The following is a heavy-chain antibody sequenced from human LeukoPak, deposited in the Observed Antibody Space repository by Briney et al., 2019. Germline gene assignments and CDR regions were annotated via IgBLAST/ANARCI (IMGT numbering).Heavy chain of an antibody. Sequence: GGSLRLSCAASGFTFSSYWMHWVRQAPGKGLEWVARINSDGTDISYGDSVKGRFTISRDNAKNTLYLQMNSLRVEDTAVYYCARVGYYDSSNYYAYFQHWGQRTLVTVSS. D-gene: IGHD3-22*01. CDR3: ARVGYYDSSNYYAYFQH. CDR1: GFTFSSYW. CDR2: INSDGTDI. V-gene: IGHV3-74*01. J-gene: IGHJ1*01.